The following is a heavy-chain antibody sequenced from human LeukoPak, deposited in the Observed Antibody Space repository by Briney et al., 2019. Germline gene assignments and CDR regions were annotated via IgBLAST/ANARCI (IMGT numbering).Heavy chain of an antibody. J-gene: IGHJ4*02. D-gene: IGHD1-20*01. CDR2: IRYDGSNK. Sequence: GGSLRLSCAASGFTFSSYGMHWVRQAPGKGLEWVAFIRYDGSNKYYADSVKGRFTISRDNSKNTLYLQMNSLRAEDTAVYYCAKDPRYNWNVLHGAFDYWGQGTLVTVSS. V-gene: IGHV3-30*02. CDR3: AKDPRYNWNVLHGAFDY. CDR1: GFTFSSYG.